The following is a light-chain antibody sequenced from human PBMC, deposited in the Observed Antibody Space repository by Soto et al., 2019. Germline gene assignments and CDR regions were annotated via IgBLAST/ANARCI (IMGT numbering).Light chain of an antibody. J-gene: IGKJ1*01. CDR2: GAS. Sequence: EIVLTQSPGTLSLSPGERATLSCRASQSVSSSYLAWYQHKPGQAPRLLIYGASSRATGIPDRFSGSGSGTDFTLTISRLEPEDFAVYYRQHRETFGQGTKVDIK. CDR1: QSVSSSY. CDR3: QHRET. V-gene: IGKV3-20*01.